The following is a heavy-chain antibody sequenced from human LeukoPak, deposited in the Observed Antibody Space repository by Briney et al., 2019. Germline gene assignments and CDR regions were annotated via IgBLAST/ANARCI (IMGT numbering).Heavy chain of an antibody. Sequence: SETLSLTCTVSGGSISRSNYYWGWIRQPPGKGLEWIGSIYYSGSTYYNPSLKSRVTISVDTSKNQFSLKLSSVTAADTAVYYCARDRIAAAGTPTGFDYWGQGTLVTVSS. CDR1: GGSISRSNYY. CDR2: IYYSGST. V-gene: IGHV4-39*07. D-gene: IGHD6-13*01. CDR3: ARDRIAAAGTPTGFDY. J-gene: IGHJ4*02.